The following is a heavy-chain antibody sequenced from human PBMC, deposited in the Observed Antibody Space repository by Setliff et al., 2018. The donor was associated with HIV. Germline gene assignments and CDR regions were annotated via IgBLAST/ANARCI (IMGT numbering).Heavy chain of an antibody. CDR3: ARGGYGGNRADY. D-gene: IGHD4-17*01. V-gene: IGHV3-74*01. J-gene: IGHJ4*02. Sequence: GGSLRLSCAASGFTFSSYWMHWVRQAPGKGLVWVSRINTDGSSTSYADSVKGRFTISRDNAKNTLYLQMNSLRAEDTAVYYCARGGYGGNRADYWGQGTLVTVSS. CDR2: INTDGSST. CDR1: GFTFSSYW.